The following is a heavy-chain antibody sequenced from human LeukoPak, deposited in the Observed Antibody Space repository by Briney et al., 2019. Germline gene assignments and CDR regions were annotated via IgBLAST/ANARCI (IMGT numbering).Heavy chain of an antibody. Sequence: GASVKVSCKASGYTFTSYDINWVRQATGQGLEWMGWMNPNSGNTGYAEKFQGRVTMTRNTSISTAYMELSSLRSEDTAVYYCAAPIHPGPYYYYGMDVWGQGTTVTVSS. CDR1: GYTFTSYD. CDR3: AAPIHPGPYYYYGMDV. V-gene: IGHV1-8*01. J-gene: IGHJ6*02. D-gene: IGHD5-18*01. CDR2: MNPNSGNT.